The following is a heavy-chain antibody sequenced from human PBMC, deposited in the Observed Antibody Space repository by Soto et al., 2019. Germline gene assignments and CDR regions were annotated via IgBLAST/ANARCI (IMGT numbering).Heavy chain of an antibody. CDR2: ISGRGGST. D-gene: IGHD6-19*01. Sequence: GGSLRLSCAASGFTFSSYAMSWVRQAPGKGLEWVSSISGRGGSTYYADSVKGRFTISRDNSKNSLYLQMNSLRAGDPSVYYCANRIAVAGNYWVQGPLVTVSS. CDR3: ANRIAVAGNY. J-gene: IGHJ4*02. CDR1: GFTFSSYA. V-gene: IGHV3-23*01.